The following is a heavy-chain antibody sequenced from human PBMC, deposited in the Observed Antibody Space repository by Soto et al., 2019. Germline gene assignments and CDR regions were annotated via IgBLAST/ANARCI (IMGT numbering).Heavy chain of an antibody. CDR2: ISYDGSNK. D-gene: IGHD1-26*01. Sequence: QVQLVESGGGVVKPGRSLRLSCAASGFTFSSYGMHWVRQAPGKGLEWVAVISYDGSNKYYADSVKGRFTISRDNSKNTLYLQMNSLRAEDTAVYYCATSNGGTYYYYYGMDVWGQGTTVTVSS. J-gene: IGHJ6*02. CDR1: GFTFSSYG. V-gene: IGHV3-30*03. CDR3: ATSNGGTYYYYYGMDV.